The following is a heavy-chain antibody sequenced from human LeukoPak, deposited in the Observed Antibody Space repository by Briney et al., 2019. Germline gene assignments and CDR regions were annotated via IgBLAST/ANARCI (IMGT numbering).Heavy chain of an antibody. Sequence: GAPVKVSCKASGGTFSSYAIIWVRQAPGQGLEWMGRIIPILGIANYAQKFQGRVTITADKSTSTAYMELSSLRSEDTAVYYCARASCSGGSCYLAADDAFDIWGQGTMVTVSS. D-gene: IGHD2-15*01. CDR3: ARASCSGGSCYLAADDAFDI. CDR1: GGTFSSYA. CDR2: IIPILGIA. V-gene: IGHV1-69*04. J-gene: IGHJ3*02.